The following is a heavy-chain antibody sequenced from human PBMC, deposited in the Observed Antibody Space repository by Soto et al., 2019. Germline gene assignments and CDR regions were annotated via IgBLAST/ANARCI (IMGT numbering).Heavy chain of an antibody. V-gene: IGHV1-18*01. CDR3: ARDRITIFGEQADAFDL. D-gene: IGHD3-3*01. CDR2: ISAYNGNT. CDR1: GYTFTSYG. Sequence: ASVKVSCKASGYTFTSYGISWVRQAPGQGLEWMGWISAYNGNTNFAQKLQDRVTMTTDTSTSTAYMELRSLRSDDTAVYYCARDRITIFGEQADAFDLRGQGTLVTVSS. J-gene: IGHJ3*01.